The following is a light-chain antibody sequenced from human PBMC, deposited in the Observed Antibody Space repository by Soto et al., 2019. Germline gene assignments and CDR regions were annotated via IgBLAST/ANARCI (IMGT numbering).Light chain of an antibody. CDR1: SSDVGAYNY. CDR3: SSYTSSTTPYV. CDR2: EVS. V-gene: IGLV2-14*01. J-gene: IGLJ1*01. Sequence: QSALAQPASVSGSPGQSITISCTGTSSDVGAYNYVSWYQQYPGKAPKLMIHEVSKRPSGVSNRFSGSKSGNTASLTISGLQAEDEADYYCSSYTSSTTPYVLATGTKVTV.